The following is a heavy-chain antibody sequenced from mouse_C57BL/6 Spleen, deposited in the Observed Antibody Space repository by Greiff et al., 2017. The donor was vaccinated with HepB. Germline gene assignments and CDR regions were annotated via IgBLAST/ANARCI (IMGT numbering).Heavy chain of an antibody. Sequence: QVQLQQPGAELVRPGSSVKLSCKASGYTFTSYWMDWVKQRPGQGLEWIGNIYPSDSETHYNQKFKDKATLTVDKSSSTAYMQLSSLTSEDSAVYYCARSSDSSGYVGFAYWGQGTLVTVSA. D-gene: IGHD3-2*02. CDR1: GYTFTSYW. J-gene: IGHJ3*01. CDR3: ARSSDSSGYVGFAY. V-gene: IGHV1-61*01. CDR2: IYPSDSET.